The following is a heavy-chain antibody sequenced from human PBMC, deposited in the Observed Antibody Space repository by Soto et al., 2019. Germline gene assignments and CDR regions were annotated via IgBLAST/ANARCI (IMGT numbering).Heavy chain of an antibody. CDR1: GFTFSSHA. V-gene: IGHV3-23*01. Sequence: EVQLLESGGGVVQPGGSLRLSCAASGFTFSSHAMTWVRQAPGKGLEGVSVISGSGGSTYYAGSVKGRFTMSRDNSNNTLYLQMNSLRAEDTAIYYCAHTPGMVRGVTGHYYYQYTDVWGKGTTVTVSS. CDR3: AHTPGMVRGVTGHYYYQYTDV. J-gene: IGHJ6*03. CDR2: ISGSGGST. D-gene: IGHD3-10*01.